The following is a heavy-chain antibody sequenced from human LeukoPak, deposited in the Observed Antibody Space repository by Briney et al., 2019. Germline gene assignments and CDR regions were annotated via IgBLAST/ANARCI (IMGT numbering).Heavy chain of an antibody. CDR1: GFTFSSYA. J-gene: IGHJ6*02. CDR2: ISGSGGST. Sequence: GGSLRLSCAASGFTFSSYAMSWVRQAPGKGLEWVSAISGSGGSTYYADSVKGRFTISRDNSKNTLYLQMNSLRAEDTAVYYCAKDPTAAGYYYYGMDVWGQGTTVTVSS. CDR3: AKDPTAAGYYYYGMDV. V-gene: IGHV3-23*01. D-gene: IGHD6-13*01.